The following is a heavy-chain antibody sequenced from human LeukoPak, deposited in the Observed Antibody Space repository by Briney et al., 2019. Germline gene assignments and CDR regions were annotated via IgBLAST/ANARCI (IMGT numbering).Heavy chain of an antibody. V-gene: IGHV3-7*01. D-gene: IGHD3-3*01. CDR3: AKDTMAPYDFWSGYDGMTYFDY. Sequence: GGSLRLSCAASGFTFSNYWMTWVRQAPGKGLEWVANIKQDGSETYYVDSVKGRFTISRDNSKNTLYLQMNSLRAEDTAVYYCAKDTMAPYDFWSGYDGMTYFDYWGQGTLVTVSS. CDR1: GFTFSNYW. J-gene: IGHJ4*02. CDR2: IKQDGSET.